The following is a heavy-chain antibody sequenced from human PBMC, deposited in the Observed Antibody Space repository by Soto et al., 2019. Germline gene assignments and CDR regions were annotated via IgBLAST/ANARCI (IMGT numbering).Heavy chain of an antibody. J-gene: IGHJ4*02. CDR2: INGGSGNT. Sequence: ASVKVSCKSSGFTFTSYAIHWLRQAPGQRPQWMGWINGGSGNTKYSQDFQGRVTFTRDTFATTAYLELSSLRSEGTAVYYCARVPPWGNSAGDYYIQHYDSWGQGTPVTVSS. V-gene: IGHV1-3*01. CDR3: ARVPPWGNSAGDYYIQHYDS. D-gene: IGHD3-10*01. CDR1: GFTFTSYA.